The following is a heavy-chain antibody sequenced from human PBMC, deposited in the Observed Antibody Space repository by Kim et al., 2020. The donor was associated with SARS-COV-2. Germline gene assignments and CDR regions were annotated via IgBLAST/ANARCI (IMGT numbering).Heavy chain of an antibody. CDR1: GFTFSNYA. Sequence: GGSLRLSCTASGFTFSNYAMHWVRQAPGKGLEYVSAITGNGGDTYYANSVKDRFTISRDNSKNTLYLQMGSLRAEDMAVYYCARRCSGGNCFFDYWGQGTLVTVSS. J-gene: IGHJ4*02. CDR3: ARRCSGGNCFFDY. D-gene: IGHD2-15*01. CDR2: ITGNGGDT. V-gene: IGHV3-64*01.